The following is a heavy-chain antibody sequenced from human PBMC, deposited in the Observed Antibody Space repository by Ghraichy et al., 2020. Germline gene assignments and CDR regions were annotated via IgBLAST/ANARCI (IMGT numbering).Heavy chain of an antibody. CDR1: GGSISSYT. Sequence: SETLSLTCTVSGGSISSYTWSWIRQPPGKGLEWIGYIYNSGSTNYNPSLKSRVTISADTSKNQFSLKLNSVTAVDTAVYYCARATSGTGPDYWGQGTLVTVSS. D-gene: IGHD6-13*01. CDR3: ARATSGTGPDY. V-gene: IGHV4-59*01. J-gene: IGHJ4*01. CDR2: IYNSGST.